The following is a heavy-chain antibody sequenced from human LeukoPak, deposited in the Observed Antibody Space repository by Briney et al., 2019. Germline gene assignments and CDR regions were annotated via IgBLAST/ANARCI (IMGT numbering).Heavy chain of an antibody. D-gene: IGHD1-26*01. CDR1: GYSISSGYY. CDR3: ARKVDPRGPPFDY. J-gene: IGHJ4*02. Sequence: PSDTLSLTCAVSGYSISSGYYWGWIRQPPGKGLEWIGSIYHSGSTYYNPSLKSRVTISVDTSKNQFSLKLSSVTAADTAVYYCARKVDPRGPPFDYWGQGTLVTVSS. CDR2: IYHSGST. V-gene: IGHV4-38-2*01.